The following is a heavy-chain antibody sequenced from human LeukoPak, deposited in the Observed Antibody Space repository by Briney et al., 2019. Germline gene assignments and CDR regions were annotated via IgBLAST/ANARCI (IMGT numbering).Heavy chain of an antibody. Sequence: SGGSLRLSCAASRFTFSSYSMNWVRQAPGKGLEWVAFIRYDGSNKNYVDSVKGRFTISRDNSKNTLYLQMNSLRPEDTAVYYCAKDDSSGLDYWGQGTLVTVSS. J-gene: IGHJ4*02. CDR1: RFTFSSYS. D-gene: IGHD6-19*01. CDR3: AKDDSSGLDY. V-gene: IGHV3-30*02. CDR2: IRYDGSNK.